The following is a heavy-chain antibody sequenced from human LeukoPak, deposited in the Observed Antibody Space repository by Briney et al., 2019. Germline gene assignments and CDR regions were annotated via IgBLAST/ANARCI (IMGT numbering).Heavy chain of an antibody. CDR3: ARGLFDWGYWGA. V-gene: IGHV4-59*01. J-gene: IGHJ5*02. CDR1: GGSISSYY. CDR2: KYYSGSN. D-gene: IGHD2-15*01. Sequence: PSETLSLTCTVSGGSISSYYWSWIRQPPGKGLEWIGYKYYSGSNSYNPSLESRVSISLDTSKNQIYLKLTSLTAADTAVYYCARGLFDWGYWGAWGQGTLVTVSS.